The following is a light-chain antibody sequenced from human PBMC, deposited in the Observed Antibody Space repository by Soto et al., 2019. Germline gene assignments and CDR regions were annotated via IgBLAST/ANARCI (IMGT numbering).Light chain of an antibody. CDR3: QKYNSAPWT. CDR2: GAS. J-gene: IGKJ1*01. CDR1: QGINNY. V-gene: IGKV1-27*01. Sequence: DIQMTQSPSSLSASLGDRVTITCRASQGINNYLAWYQQRPGKVPKLLISGASSLHSGVPSRFNGSGSGTDFTLTISSLQPEDVATYYCQKYNSAPWTXGQGTKIEIK.